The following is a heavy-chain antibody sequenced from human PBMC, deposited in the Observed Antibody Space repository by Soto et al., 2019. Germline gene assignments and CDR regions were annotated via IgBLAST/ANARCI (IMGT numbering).Heavy chain of an antibody. CDR1: GGSFSGYY. D-gene: IGHD3-10*01. V-gene: IGHV4-34*01. Sequence: ETLSLTCAVYGGSFSGYYWSWIRQPPGKGLEWIGEINHSGSTNYNPSLKSRVTISVDTSKNQFSLKLSSVTAADTAVYYCARGITMVRGVIINWFDPWGQGTLVTVSS. CDR3: ARGITMVRGVIINWFDP. CDR2: INHSGST. J-gene: IGHJ5*02.